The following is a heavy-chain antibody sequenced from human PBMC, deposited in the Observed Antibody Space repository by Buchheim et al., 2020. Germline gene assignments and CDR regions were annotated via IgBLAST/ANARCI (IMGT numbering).Heavy chain of an antibody. J-gene: IGHJ4*02. V-gene: IGHV4-59*01. Sequence: QVQLQESGPRLVKPSETLSLTCTVSGGSISSYYWSWIRQPPGKGLEWIGYIYYSGSTNYNPSLKSRVTISVDTSKNQFSLKLSSVTAADTAVYYCASIYDSSASYWGQGTL. CDR1: GGSISSYY. D-gene: IGHD3-22*01. CDR3: ASIYDSSASY. CDR2: IYYSGST.